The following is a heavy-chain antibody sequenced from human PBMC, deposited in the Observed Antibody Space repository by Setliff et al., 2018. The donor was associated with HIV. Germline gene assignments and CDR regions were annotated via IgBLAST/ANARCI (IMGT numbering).Heavy chain of an antibody. CDR1: GGSINSYY. D-gene: IGHD6-6*01. CDR2: IHYTGST. Sequence: SETLSLTCIVSGGSINSYYWSWIRQPAGKGLEWIGYIHYTGSTTCNPSLKSRVTISVDTSKNQFSLELSSVTAADTAVYYCAREAWTSYRSSSGYYYYYMDVWGKGTTVTVSS. V-gene: IGHV4-59*01. CDR3: AREAWTSYRSSSGYYYYYMDV. J-gene: IGHJ6*03.